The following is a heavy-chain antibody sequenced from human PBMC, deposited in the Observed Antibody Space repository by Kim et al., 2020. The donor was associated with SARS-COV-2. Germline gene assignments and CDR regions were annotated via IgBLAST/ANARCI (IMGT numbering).Heavy chain of an antibody. V-gene: IGHV3-74*01. Sequence: GGSLRLSCTVSGFTLSSSWMHWVRQAPGKGLAWVSRMNGEGSSPTYADPVKGRFTISSDNAKNTLSLQMDSLRVDDTAVYYCARGPWGAASLWGQGTLVT. CDR3: ARGPWGAASL. CDR1: GFTLSSSW. J-gene: IGHJ4*02. CDR2: MNGEGSSP. D-gene: IGHD1-26*01.